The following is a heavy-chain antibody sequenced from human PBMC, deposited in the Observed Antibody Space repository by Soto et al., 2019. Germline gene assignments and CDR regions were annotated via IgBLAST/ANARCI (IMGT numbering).Heavy chain of an antibody. CDR3: ARWGSGWPVDGMDV. Sequence: QVQLVESGGGVVQPGRSLRLSCAASGFTFSSYAMHWVRQAPGKGLEWVAVISYDGSNKYYADSVKGRFTISRDNSKNTLYQQMNSLRAEDTAVYYCARWGSGWPVDGMDVWGQGTTVTVSS. D-gene: IGHD6-19*01. V-gene: IGHV3-30-3*01. CDR1: GFTFSSYA. CDR2: ISYDGSNK. J-gene: IGHJ6*02.